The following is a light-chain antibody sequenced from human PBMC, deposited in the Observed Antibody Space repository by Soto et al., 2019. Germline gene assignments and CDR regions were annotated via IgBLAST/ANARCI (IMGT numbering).Light chain of an antibody. J-gene: IGKJ2*01. V-gene: IGKV3-11*01. CDR2: DAS. CDR1: QSVNSY. CDR3: QQRSNWPPST. Sequence: EIVLTQSPATLSLSPGERATLSCRASQSVNSYLAWYQQKPGQAPRLLIYDASNRATGIPARFSGSGSGTDFTLTSSSLEPEDFAVYYCQQRSNWPPSTFGQGTKLEIK.